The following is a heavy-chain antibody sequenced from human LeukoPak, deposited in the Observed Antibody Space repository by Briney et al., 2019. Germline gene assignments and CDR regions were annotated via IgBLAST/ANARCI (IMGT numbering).Heavy chain of an antibody. V-gene: IGHV4-59*01. CDR3: ARESEMATIKGPHYYFDY. D-gene: IGHD5-24*01. Sequence: SETLSLTCTVSGGSFSSYYGSWIRQPPGKGLEWIGYIYYSGSTNYNPSLKSRVTISVDTSKNQFSLKLSSVTAADTAVYYCARESEMATIKGPHYYFDYWGQGTLVTVSS. CDR1: GGSFSSYY. J-gene: IGHJ4*02. CDR2: IYYSGST.